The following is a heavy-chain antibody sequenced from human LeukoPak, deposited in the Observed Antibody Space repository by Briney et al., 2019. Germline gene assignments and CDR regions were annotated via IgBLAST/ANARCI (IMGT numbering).Heavy chain of an antibody. CDR1: GYTFTSYG. V-gene: IGHV1-18*01. D-gene: IGHD5-18*01. Sequence: APVKVSCKASGYTFTSYGISWVRQAPGQGLEWMGWISAYNGNTNYAQKLQGRVTMTTDTSTSTAYMELRSLRSDDTAVYYCARARLQLWPDAFDIWGQGTMVSVSS. J-gene: IGHJ3*02. CDR2: ISAYNGNT. CDR3: ARARLQLWPDAFDI.